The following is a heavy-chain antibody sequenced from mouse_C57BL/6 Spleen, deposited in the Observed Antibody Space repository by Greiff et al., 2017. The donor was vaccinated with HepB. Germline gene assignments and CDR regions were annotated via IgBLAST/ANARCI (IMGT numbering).Heavy chain of an antibody. CDR2: IYPGDGDT. D-gene: IGHD1-1*01. J-gene: IGHJ2*01. Sequence: QVQLQQSGPELVKPGASVKISCKASGYAFSSSWMNWVKQRPGKGLAWIGRIYPGDGDTNYNGKIKGKATLTADKSSSTAYMQLSSLTSEDSAVYFCARLPYYGSSYLHYFDYWGQGTTLTVSS. CDR1: GYAFSSSW. CDR3: ARLPYYGSSYLHYFDY. V-gene: IGHV1-82*01.